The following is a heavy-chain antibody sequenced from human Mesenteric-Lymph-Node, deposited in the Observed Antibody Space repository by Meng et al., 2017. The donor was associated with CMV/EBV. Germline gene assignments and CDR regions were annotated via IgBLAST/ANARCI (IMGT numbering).Heavy chain of an antibody. CDR1: GFTFSSYA. CDR3: ARDRRSSSRLNWFDP. Sequence: SGFTFSSYAMHWVRQAPGKGLEWVAVISYDGSNKYYADSVKGRFTISRDNSKNTLYLQMNSLRAEDTAVYYCARDRRSSSRLNWFDPWGRGTLVTVS. CDR2: ISYDGSNK. J-gene: IGHJ5*02. V-gene: IGHV3-30-3*01. D-gene: IGHD6-6*01.